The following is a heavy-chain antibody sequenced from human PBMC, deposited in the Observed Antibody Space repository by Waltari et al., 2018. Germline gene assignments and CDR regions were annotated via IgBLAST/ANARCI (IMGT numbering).Heavy chain of an antibody. J-gene: IGHJ6*02. CDR3: ARHRDGYNYGMDV. Sequence: QLQLQESGPGLVKPSETLSLTCTVSGGSISSSTYYWGWIRQPPGKGLEWIGSLYYSGRTYYNPSLKSRVTISVDTSKNQFSLKLSSVTAADTAVYYCARHRDGYNYGMDVWGLGTTVTVSS. V-gene: IGHV4-39*01. CDR2: LYYSGRT. CDR1: GGSISSSTYY.